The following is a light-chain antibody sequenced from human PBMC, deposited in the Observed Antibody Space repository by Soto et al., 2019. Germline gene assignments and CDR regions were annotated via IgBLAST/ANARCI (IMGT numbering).Light chain of an antibody. V-gene: IGKV3-20*01. CDR3: QQYGSSPPYT. CDR2: GSS. J-gene: IGKJ2*01. CDR1: QSVSNNY. Sequence: VLTQSPGTLSLSPGERATLSCRASQSVSNNYLAWYQQKPGQSPKLLIFGSSDRATGIPDRFSGSGSGTDFTLTISSLEPEDFAVYYCQQYGSSPPYTFGQGTKPEIK.